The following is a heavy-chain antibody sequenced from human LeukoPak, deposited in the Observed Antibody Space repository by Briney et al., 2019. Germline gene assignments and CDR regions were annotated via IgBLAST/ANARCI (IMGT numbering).Heavy chain of an antibody. CDR3: VKVAAAGIGAFDI. Sequence: GGSLRLSCSASGFTFSSFAMHWVRQAPGKGLEYGSAITTNGGSTYYADSVKGRFTISRDNSKNTVYFQLSSLRAEDTAVYYCVKVAAAGIGAFDIWGQGTMVTVSS. V-gene: IGHV3-64D*06. CDR1: GFTFSSFA. CDR2: ITTNGGST. D-gene: IGHD6-13*01. J-gene: IGHJ3*02.